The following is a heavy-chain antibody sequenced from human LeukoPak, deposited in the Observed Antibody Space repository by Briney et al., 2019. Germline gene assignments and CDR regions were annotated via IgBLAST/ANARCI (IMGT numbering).Heavy chain of an antibody. J-gene: IGHJ6*03. CDR1: GFTFNNYA. Sequence: GGSLRLSCAASGFTFNNYAMSWVRQAPGKGLEWVSAISGSGGSTYYADSVKGRFTISRDNSKNTLYLQMNSLRAEDTAVYYCAKTGAGYYYMDVWGKGTTVTVSS. CDR2: ISGSGGST. CDR3: AKTGAGYYYMDV. D-gene: IGHD7-27*01. V-gene: IGHV3-23*01.